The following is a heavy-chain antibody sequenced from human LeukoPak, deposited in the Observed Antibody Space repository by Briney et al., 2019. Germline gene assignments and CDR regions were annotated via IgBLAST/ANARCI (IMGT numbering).Heavy chain of an antibody. CDR3: ARDGRAYNAYRNWFDP. CDR1: GGTFSSYA. V-gene: IGHV1-69*05. J-gene: IGHJ5*02. Sequence: GSSVKVPCKASGGTFSSYAISWVRQAPGQGLEWMGGIIPIFGTANYAQKFQGRVTITTDESTSTAYMELSSLRSEDTAVYYCARDGRAYNAYRNWFDPWGQGTLVTVSS. D-gene: IGHD5-12*01. CDR2: IIPIFGTA.